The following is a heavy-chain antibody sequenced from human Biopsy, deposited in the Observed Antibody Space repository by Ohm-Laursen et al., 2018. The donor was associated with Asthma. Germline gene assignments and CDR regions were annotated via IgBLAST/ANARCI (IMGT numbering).Heavy chain of an antibody. D-gene: IGHD4-17*01. Sequence: SLRLSCAASGFTFGNFWMSWGRQTPGKGLEWVATINGDGSQKSYVDSVTGRFTISRDNSKNSLHLEMNSPRAEDTAVYYCARKARHGDYDFDYWGQGTLVTVSS. CDR2: INGDGSQK. CDR3: ARKARHGDYDFDY. CDR1: GFTFGNFW. J-gene: IGHJ4*02. V-gene: IGHV3-7*01.